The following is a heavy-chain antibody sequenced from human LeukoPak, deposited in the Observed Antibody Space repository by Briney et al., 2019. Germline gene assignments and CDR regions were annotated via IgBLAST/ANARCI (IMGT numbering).Heavy chain of an antibody. CDR1: GFTFSSYA. J-gene: IGHJ4*02. D-gene: IGHD2-2*01. CDR2: ISGSGGST. CDR3: AKARRYCSSTSCYGY. V-gene: IGHV3-23*01. Sequence: GGSLRLSCAASGFTFSSYAMSWVRQAPGKGLEWVSAISGSGGSTYYAGSVKGRFTISRDNSKNTLYLQMNSLRAEDTAVYYCAKARRYCSSTSCYGYWGQGTLVTVSS.